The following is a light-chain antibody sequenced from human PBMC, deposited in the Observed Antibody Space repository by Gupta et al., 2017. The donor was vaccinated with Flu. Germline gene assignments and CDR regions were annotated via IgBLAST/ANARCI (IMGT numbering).Light chain of an antibody. V-gene: IGKV1D-12*01. CDR2: AAS. J-gene: IGKJ5*01. CDR1: HDIGIW. Sequence: ITCRASHDIGIWLAWYQQKPGKAPKLLIYAASSLQTGVPSSFSGGGSGTVFSLTINSLQPDDFATYYCERANGFPVPLGQGTRLEIK. CDR3: ERANGFPVP.